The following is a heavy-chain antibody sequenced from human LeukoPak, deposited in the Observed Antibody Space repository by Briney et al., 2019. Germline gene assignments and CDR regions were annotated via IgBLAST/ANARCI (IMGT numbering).Heavy chain of an antibody. CDR3: AKIPPAPIYYDSSGYLRGSDAFDI. Sequence: GGSLRLSCAASGFTFSSYSMNWVRQAPGKGLEWVSAISGSGGSTYYADSVKGRFTISRDNSKNTLYLQMNSLRAEDTAVYYCAKIPPAPIYYDSSGYLRGSDAFDIWGQGTMVTVSS. CDR2: ISGSGGST. CDR1: GFTFSSYS. D-gene: IGHD3-22*01. V-gene: IGHV3-23*01. J-gene: IGHJ3*02.